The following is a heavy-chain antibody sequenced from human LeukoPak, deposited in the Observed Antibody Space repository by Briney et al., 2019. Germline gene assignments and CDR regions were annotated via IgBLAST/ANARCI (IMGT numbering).Heavy chain of an antibody. J-gene: IGHJ4*02. Sequence: PSETLSLTCTVSGGSISNYYWSWIRQPPGKGLEWIGYISYSGNTNYNPSLKSRVTISVDTSKNQFSLKLSSVTAADTAVYYCARATPDPTYYDFWSGCPRGPYYFDYWGQGTLVTVSS. D-gene: IGHD3-3*01. CDR3: ARATPDPTYYDFWSGCPRGPYYFDY. CDR1: GGSISNYY. CDR2: ISYSGNT. V-gene: IGHV4-59*01.